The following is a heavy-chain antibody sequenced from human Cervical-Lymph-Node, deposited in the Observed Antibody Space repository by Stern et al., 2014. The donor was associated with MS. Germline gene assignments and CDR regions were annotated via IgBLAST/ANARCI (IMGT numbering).Heavy chain of an antibody. D-gene: IGHD5-24*01. J-gene: IGHJ5*01. CDR1: GYTFTKYP. CDR3: ARRRSYNYDLDS. V-gene: IGHV7-4-1*02. Sequence: QVQLVESGSELKKPGASVKVSCTASGYTFTKYPINWVRQAPGQGLEWMGWINTNTGYPTYAQAFKGRFVFSLDTSFSAAYLQITALQTDDTAVYYCARRRSYNYDLDSWGQGTLVAVSS. CDR2: INTNTGYP.